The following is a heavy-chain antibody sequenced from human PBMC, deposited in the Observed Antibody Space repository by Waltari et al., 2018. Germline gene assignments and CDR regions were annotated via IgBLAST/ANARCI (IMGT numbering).Heavy chain of an antibody. CDR3: ARSQVRSWYYFDY. V-gene: IGHV3-30*02. CDR1: GFTFSSYG. J-gene: IGHJ4*02. D-gene: IGHD6-13*01. Sequence: QVQLVESGGGVVQPGGSLRLSCAASGFTFSSYGMHWVRQAPGKGLEWVAFIRYDGSNKYYADSVKGRFTISRDNSKNTLYLQMNSLRSEDTAVYYCARSQVRSWYYFDYWGQGTLVTVSS. CDR2: IRYDGSNK.